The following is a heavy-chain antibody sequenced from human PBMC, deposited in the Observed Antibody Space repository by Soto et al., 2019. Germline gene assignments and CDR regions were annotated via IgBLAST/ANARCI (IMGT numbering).Heavy chain of an antibody. D-gene: IGHD3-10*02. V-gene: IGHV1-69*13. J-gene: IGHJ4*02. CDR1: GGTFSNSG. CDR3: ARAPILGSVTLHENYFDS. Sequence: SVKVSCKASGGTFSNSGISWVRQAPGQGLEWMGGIIPIFDTTNYAQKLQGRIIIIADESTNTVYMELSNLRSADTGVYYCARAPILGSVTLHENYFDSWGQGTLVTVSS. CDR2: IIPIFDTT.